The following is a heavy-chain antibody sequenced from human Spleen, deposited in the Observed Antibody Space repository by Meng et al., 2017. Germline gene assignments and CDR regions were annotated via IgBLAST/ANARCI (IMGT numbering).Heavy chain of an antibody. CDR1: GGSFSGYY. CDR2: INHSGST. V-gene: IGHV4-34*01. CDR3: AREAGPILSFDY. J-gene: IGHJ4*02. D-gene: IGHD2/OR15-2a*01. Sequence: QVQLQQWGAGLLKPSETLSLPCAVYGGSFSGYYWSWIRQPPGKGLEWIGEINHSGSTNYNPSLKSRVTISVDTSKNQFSLKLSSVTAADTAVYYCAREAGPILSFDYWGQGTLVTVSS.